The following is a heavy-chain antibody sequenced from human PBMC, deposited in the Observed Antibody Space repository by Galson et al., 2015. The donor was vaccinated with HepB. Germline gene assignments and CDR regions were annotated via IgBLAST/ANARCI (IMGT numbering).Heavy chain of an antibody. D-gene: IGHD2-21*02. CDR2: IRSKAYGGTT. CDR3: TRDRIGDPLSD. Sequence: SLRLSCAASGFTFGDYAMSWVRQAPGKGLEWVGFIRSKAYGGTTEYAASVKGRFTISRDDSKSIAYLQMNSLKTEDTAVYYCTRDRIGDPLSDWGQGTLVTVSS. CDR1: GFTFGDYA. J-gene: IGHJ4*02. V-gene: IGHV3-49*04.